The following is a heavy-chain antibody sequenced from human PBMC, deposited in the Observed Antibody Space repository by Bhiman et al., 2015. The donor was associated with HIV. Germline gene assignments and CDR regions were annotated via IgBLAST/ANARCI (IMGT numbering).Heavy chain of an antibody. CDR3: ARQLRLGELSFDY. J-gene: IGHJ4*02. D-gene: IGHD3-16*02. V-gene: IGHV3-21*03. Sequence: EVQLVESGGGLVKPGGSLRLSCAASGFTFSSHSMNWVRQAPGKGLEWVSSISTSSSYIYYADSVKGRFTISRDNAKHSLYLQMNSLRAEDTAVYYCARQLRLGELSFDYWGQGTLVTVSS. CDR2: ISTSSSYI. CDR1: GFTFSSHS.